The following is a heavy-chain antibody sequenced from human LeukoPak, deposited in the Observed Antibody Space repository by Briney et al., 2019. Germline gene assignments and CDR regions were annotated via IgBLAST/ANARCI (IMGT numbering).Heavy chain of an antibody. CDR3: ARGLVHDTSGYYSDY. J-gene: IGHJ4*02. Sequence: GGFLRLSCAASGFTFSAFWMHWVRQAPGKGLVWVSRINSDGSSTTYADSVKGRFTVSRDNAKNTLYLQMDSLRAEDSAVYYCARGLVHDTSGYYSDYWGQGILVTVSS. CDR1: GFTFSAFW. CDR2: INSDGSST. D-gene: IGHD3-22*01. V-gene: IGHV3-74*01.